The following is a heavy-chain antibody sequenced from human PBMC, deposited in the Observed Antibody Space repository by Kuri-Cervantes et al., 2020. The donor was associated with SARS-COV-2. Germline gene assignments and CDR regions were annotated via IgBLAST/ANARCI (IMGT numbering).Heavy chain of an antibody. Sequence: SETLSLTCTVSGVSISSYYWSWIRQSPGKGLEWIAYFNYGDVTNYYPSLKSRVTVSADTSKNQLSLNLSYVTAADTAVYCCARENILYSGSGFDLWGQGTLVTVSS. D-gene: IGHD1-26*01. CDR2: FNYGDVT. CDR1: GVSISSYY. V-gene: IGHV4-59*01. CDR3: ARENILYSGSGFDL. J-gene: IGHJ4*02.